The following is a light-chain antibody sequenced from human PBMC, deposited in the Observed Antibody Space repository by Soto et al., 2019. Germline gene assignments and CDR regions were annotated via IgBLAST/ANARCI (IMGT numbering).Light chain of an antibody. CDR3: QHYGT. CDR2: GAS. J-gene: IGKJ3*01. CDR1: QRAPSSN. V-gene: IGKV3-20*01. Sequence: ETVLTQSPGTLSLSPGERVTLSCRTSQRAPSSNLAWYQQKPGQAPRLLIYGASSRATGIPDRFSGSGSGTDFTLTVSRLVPEDFAVYFCQHYGTFGPGTKVDLK.